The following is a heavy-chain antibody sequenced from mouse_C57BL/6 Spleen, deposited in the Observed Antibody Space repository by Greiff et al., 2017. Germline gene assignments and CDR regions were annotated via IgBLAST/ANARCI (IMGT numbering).Heavy chain of an antibody. CDR2: IYPGDGDT. D-gene: IGHD2-2*01. Sequence: VQLQQSGAELVKPGASVKISCKASGYAFSSSWMNWVKQRPGKGLEWIGQIYPGDGDTNYNGKFKGKATLTADKSSSTAYMQLSSLTSEDSAVYFCARWRVRNAMDYWGQGTSVTVSS. J-gene: IGHJ4*01. V-gene: IGHV1-80*01. CDR1: GYAFSSSW. CDR3: ARWRVRNAMDY.